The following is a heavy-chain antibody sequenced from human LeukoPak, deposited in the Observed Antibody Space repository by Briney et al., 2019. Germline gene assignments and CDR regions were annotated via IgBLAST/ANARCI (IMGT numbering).Heavy chain of an antibody. V-gene: IGHV3-23*01. CDR2: ISSGGST. CDR3: AKDRHSSTWLFDY. D-gene: IGHD6-13*01. CDR1: GFTFSSSA. Sequence: GGSLRLSCAASGFTFSSSAMSWVRQAPGKGLEWVSTISSGGSTYYADSVKGRFTISRDNSKNTLYLQMNSLRAEDTAVYYCAKDRHSSTWLFDYWGQGTLVTVSS. J-gene: IGHJ4*02.